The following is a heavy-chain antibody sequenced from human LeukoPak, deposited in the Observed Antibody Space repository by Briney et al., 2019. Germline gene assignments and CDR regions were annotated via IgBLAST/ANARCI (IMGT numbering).Heavy chain of an antibody. CDR3: SRGMGVLVPAATWFDP. V-gene: IGHV1-2*02. D-gene: IGHD2-2*01. Sequence: ASVKVSCKASGYTFIAYYMHWVRQAPGQGLEWMGWINPNSGGTNYAQKFQGRVTMTRDTSISTAYMDLSRLRSDDTAVYYCSRGMGVLVPAATWFDPWGQGTLVTVSS. J-gene: IGHJ5*02. CDR1: GYTFIAYY. CDR2: INPNSGGT.